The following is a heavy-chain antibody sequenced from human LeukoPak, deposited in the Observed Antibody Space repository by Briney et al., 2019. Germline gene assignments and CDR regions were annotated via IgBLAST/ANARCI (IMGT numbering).Heavy chain of an antibody. Sequence: GGSLGLSCAASGFTFSSYAMSWVRQAPGKGLEWVSGISGSGGGTYYADSVKGRFTISRDNSKNTLYLEMNSLRAEDTAVYYCAKDSSSYDWGYMDVWGKGTTVTISS. V-gene: IGHV3-23*01. D-gene: IGHD3-22*01. J-gene: IGHJ6*03. CDR1: GFTFSSYA. CDR2: ISGSGGGT. CDR3: AKDSSSYDWGYMDV.